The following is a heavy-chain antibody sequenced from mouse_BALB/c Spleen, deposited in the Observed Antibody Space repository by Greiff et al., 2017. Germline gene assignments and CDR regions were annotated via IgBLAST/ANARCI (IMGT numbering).Heavy chain of an antibody. Sequence: QVHVKQSGPGLVQPSQSLSITCTVSGFSLTSYGVHWVRQSPGKGLEWLGVIWSGGSTDYNAAFISRLSISKDNSKSQVFLKMNSLQTDDTARYYCARDDGYLYNWGQGTSVTVSS. CDR2: IWSGGST. V-gene: IGHV2-4-1*01. CDR1: GFSLTSYG. J-gene: IGHJ4*01. D-gene: IGHD2-3*01. CDR3: ARDDGYLYN.